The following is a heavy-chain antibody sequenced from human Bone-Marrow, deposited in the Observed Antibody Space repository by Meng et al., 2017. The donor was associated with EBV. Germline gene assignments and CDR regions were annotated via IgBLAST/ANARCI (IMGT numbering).Heavy chain of an antibody. Sequence: QGQLVQPAAEVKKPGSSVKVSCKTSGGPFRTYAISWVRQAPGQGLEWLGGFLPTLGAPNYAQKFHGRVSITADESTSTHYMDLSSLRSEDTAMYYCASESGRGYTPDYWGQGTLVTVSS. V-gene: IGHV1-69*01. D-gene: IGHD3-10*01. CDR2: FLPTLGAP. CDR1: GGPFRTYA. CDR3: ASESGRGYTPDY. J-gene: IGHJ4*02.